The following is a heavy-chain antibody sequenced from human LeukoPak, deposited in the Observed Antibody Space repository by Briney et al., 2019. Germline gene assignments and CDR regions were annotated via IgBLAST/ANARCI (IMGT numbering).Heavy chain of an antibody. CDR1: GGSISSYY. J-gene: IGHJ1*01. V-gene: IGHV4-4*07. D-gene: IGHD3-22*01. CDR3: ARSERIVAHLYFQH. Sequence: SETLSLTCTVSGGSISSYYWSWIRQPAGKGLEWIGRIYTSGSTNYNPSLKSRVTISVDTSKNQFSLKLSSVTAADTAVYYCARSERIVAHLYFQHWGQGTLVTVSS. CDR2: IYTSGST.